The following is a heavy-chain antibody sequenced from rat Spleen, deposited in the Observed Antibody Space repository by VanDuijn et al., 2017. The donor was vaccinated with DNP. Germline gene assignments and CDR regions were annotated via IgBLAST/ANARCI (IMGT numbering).Heavy chain of an antibody. CDR3: ASWAPIAPLSTSNY. J-gene: IGHJ2*01. D-gene: IGHD1-2*01. Sequence: EVQLVETGGGLVQPGRSLKLSCVASGFTFSSYWMFWIRQAPGKGLEWVASINTDGGSTYYPDSVKGRVTISRDNDENTVYLQMSSLRSVDTATYYCASWAPIAPLSTSNYWGQGVMVTVSS. CDR2: INTDGGST. CDR1: GFTFSSYW. V-gene: IGHV5-58*01.